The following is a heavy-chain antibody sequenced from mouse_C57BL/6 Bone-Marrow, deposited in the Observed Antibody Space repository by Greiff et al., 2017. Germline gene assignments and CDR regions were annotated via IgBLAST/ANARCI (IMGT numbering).Heavy chain of an antibody. J-gene: IGHJ3*01. V-gene: IGHV1-22*01. CDR1: GYTFTDYN. CDR2: INPNNGGT. D-gene: IGHD1-1*01. CDR3: AEGYYGSVFAY. Sequence: EVQLQESGPELVKPGASVKMSCKASGYTFTDYNMHWVKQSHGKSLEWIGYINPNNGGTSYNQKFKGKATLTVNKSSSTAYMKLRSLTSEESAVYYCAEGYYGSVFAYWGQGTLVTVSA.